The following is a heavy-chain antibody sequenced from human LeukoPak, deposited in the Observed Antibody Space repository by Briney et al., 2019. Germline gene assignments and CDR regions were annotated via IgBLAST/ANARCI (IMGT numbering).Heavy chain of an antibody. CDR2: VSTGSNYI. Sequence: GGSLRLSCTASGFTFSSYSLNWVRQAPGKGLEWVSSVSTGSNYIYYADSVKGRFTISRDNAKNSLYLQMNSLTGEDTAVYYCARDDKGGYFDSWGQGTRVTVSS. CDR3: ARDDKGGYFDS. J-gene: IGHJ4*02. D-gene: IGHD3-16*01. V-gene: IGHV3-21*01. CDR1: GFTFSSYS.